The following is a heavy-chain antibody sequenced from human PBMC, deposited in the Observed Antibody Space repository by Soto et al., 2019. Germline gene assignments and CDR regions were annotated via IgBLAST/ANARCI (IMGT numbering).Heavy chain of an antibody. CDR3: ARGHYYDSSGYYPFDY. J-gene: IGHJ4*02. D-gene: IGHD3-22*01. Sequence: ASVKVSCKASGYTFTSYAMHWGRQAPGQRLEWMGWINAGNGNAKYSQKFQGRVTITRDTSASTAYMELSSLRSEDTAVYYCARGHYYDSSGYYPFDYWGQGTLVTVSS. V-gene: IGHV1-3*01. CDR1: GYTFTSYA. CDR2: INAGNGNA.